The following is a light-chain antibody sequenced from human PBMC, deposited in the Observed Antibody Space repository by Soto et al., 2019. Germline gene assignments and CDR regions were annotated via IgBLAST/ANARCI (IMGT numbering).Light chain of an antibody. CDR2: QTS. CDR1: QSVSSD. CDR3: HQRQSWPRT. J-gene: IGKJ1*01. Sequence: EIVMTHSPATLSVSQGESATPSCRASQSVSSDLAWYQQKPGQAPRLLIYQTSIRAAGIPARFSASGTGTDFTLTISDVQPEDFAVYYCHQRQSWPRTFGQGTKVDNK. V-gene: IGKV3D-15*03.